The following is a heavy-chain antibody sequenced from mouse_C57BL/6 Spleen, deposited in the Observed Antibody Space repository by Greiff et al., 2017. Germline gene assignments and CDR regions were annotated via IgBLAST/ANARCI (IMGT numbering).Heavy chain of an antibody. J-gene: IGHJ4*01. D-gene: IGHD1-1*01. V-gene: IGHV1-39*01. Sequence: VHVKQSGPELVKPGASVKISCKASGYSFTDYNMNWVKQSNGKSLEWIGVINPNYGTTSYNQKFKGKATLTVDQSSSTAYMQLNSLTSEDSAVYYCARATTVVAPPYYAMDYWGQGTSVTVSS. CDR2: INPNYGTT. CDR1: GYSFTDYN. CDR3: ARATTVVAPPYYAMDY.